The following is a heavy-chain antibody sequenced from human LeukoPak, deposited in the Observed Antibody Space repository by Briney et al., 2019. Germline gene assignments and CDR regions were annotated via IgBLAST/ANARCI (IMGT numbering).Heavy chain of an antibody. CDR3: ARESMVYGDYVGGWFDP. Sequence: SETLSLTFTVYGGSISSYYWSWIRQPPGKGLEWIRYIYYSGSTNYNPSLKSRVTISVDTSKNQFSLKLSSVTAADTAVYYCARESMVYGDYVGGWFDPWGQGTLVTVSS. J-gene: IGHJ5*02. V-gene: IGHV4-59*13. CDR1: GGSISSYY. CDR2: IYYSGST. D-gene: IGHD4-17*01.